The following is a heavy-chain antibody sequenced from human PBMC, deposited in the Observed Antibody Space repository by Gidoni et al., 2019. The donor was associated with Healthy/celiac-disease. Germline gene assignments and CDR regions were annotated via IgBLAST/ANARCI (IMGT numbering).Heavy chain of an antibody. CDR2: INSDGSST. V-gene: IGHV3-74*01. J-gene: IGHJ6*02. D-gene: IGHD2-15*01. CDR1: GFTFSSYW. Sequence: EVQLVESGGGLVQPGGSLRLSCEASGFTFSSYWMHWVRQAPGTGLVWVSRINSDGSSTSYADSVKGRFTISRDNAKNTLYLQMNSLRAEDTAVYYCARRSTPRYCSGGSCSSYYYGMDVWGQGTTVTVSS. CDR3: ARRSTPRYCSGGSCSSYYYGMDV.